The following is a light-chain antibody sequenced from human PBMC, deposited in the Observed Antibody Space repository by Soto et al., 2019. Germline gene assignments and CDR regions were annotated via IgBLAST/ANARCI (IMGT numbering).Light chain of an antibody. CDR2: AAS. V-gene: IGKV1-39*01. CDR1: QSISSY. CDR3: QQSYSTPPA. Sequence: DIQMTQSPSSLSASVGDRVTITCRASQSISSYLNWYQQNAGKAPKLLIFAASNVLSGVPSRFRGSGYGTAFTLTISSLQPEDFETYYCQQSYSTPPAFGQGTKVDIQ. J-gene: IGKJ2*01.